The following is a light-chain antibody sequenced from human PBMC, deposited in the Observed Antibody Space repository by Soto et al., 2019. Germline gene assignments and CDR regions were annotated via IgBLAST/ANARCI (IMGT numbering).Light chain of an antibody. CDR3: QQYNNWPLT. CDR2: DAS. Sequence: EVVLTQSPVTLYLSTGERATLSCRASQSVSSYLAWYQQKPGQAPRLLIYDASNRATGIPARFSASGSGTEFTLTISSLQSEDFAVYYCQQYNNWPLTFGGGTKVDIK. CDR1: QSVSSY. J-gene: IGKJ4*01. V-gene: IGKV3D-15*01.